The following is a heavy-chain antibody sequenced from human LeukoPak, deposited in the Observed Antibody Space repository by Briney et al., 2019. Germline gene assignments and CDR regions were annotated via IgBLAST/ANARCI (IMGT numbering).Heavy chain of an antibody. CDR3: ARDVAGGIAAAGNWFDP. D-gene: IGHD6-13*01. V-gene: IGHV3-21*01. CDR1: GFTFSSYS. CDR2: ISSSSSYI. J-gene: IGHJ5*02. Sequence: GGSLRLSCAASGFTFSSYSVNWVRQAPGKGLEWVSSISSSSSYIYYADSVKGRFTISRDNAKNSLYLQMNSLRAEDTAVYYCARDVAGGIAAAGNWFDPWGQGTLVTVSS.